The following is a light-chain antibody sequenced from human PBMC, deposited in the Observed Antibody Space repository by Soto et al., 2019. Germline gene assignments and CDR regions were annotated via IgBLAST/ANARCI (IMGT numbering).Light chain of an antibody. J-gene: IGKJ2*01. Sequence: DIVMTQSPLSLPVTPGEPASISCRSSQSLLHSNGYNYLDWYLQKPGQSPQLLIYLGSNRASGVPDRFSGSGSGTDFTLKISRVEAEDVGVYYCMQAQGTFGQGTKLEIK. CDR1: QSLLHSNGYNY. V-gene: IGKV2-28*01. CDR2: LGS. CDR3: MQAQGT.